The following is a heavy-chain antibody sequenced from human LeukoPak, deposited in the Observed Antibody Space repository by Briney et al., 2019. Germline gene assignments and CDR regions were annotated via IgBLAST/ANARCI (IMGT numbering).Heavy chain of an antibody. D-gene: IGHD3-10*01. Sequence: RGSLRLSCAASGFTFTDYYMSWIRQAPGKGLEWVPYISSSSSYTNYADSVKGRFTISRDNAKNSLYLQMNSLRAEDTAVYYCARMRSYYGSGSYSTFDYWGQGTLVTVSS. CDR1: GFTFTDYY. CDR3: ARMRSYYGSGSYSTFDY. V-gene: IGHV3-11*06. J-gene: IGHJ4*02. CDR2: ISSSSSYT.